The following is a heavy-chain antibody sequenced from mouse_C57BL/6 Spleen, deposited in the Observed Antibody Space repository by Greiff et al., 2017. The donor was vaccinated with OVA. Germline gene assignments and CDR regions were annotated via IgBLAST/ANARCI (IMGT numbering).Heavy chain of an antibody. J-gene: IGHJ4*01. Sequence: VKLQESGAELVRPGASVTLSCKASGYTFTDYEMHWVKQTPVHGLEWIGAIDPETGGTAYNQKFKGKAILTADKSSSTAYMELRSLTSEDSAVYYCTRWPPSRAMDYWGQGTSVTVSS. CDR3: TRWPPSRAMDY. CDR1: GYTFTDYE. V-gene: IGHV1-15*01. D-gene: IGHD6-1*01. CDR2: IDPETGGT.